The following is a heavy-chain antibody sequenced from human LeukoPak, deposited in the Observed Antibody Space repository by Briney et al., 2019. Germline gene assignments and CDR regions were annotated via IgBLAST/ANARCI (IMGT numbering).Heavy chain of an antibody. J-gene: IGHJ5*02. CDR2: ISSSGSTI. CDR1: GFTFSSYE. D-gene: IGHD4-11*01. Sequence: GGSLRLSCAASGFTFSSYEMNWVRQAPGKGLEWVSYISSSGSTIYYADSVKGRFTISRDNAKNSLYLQMNSLRAEDTAVYYCASLPTEPYNWFDPWGQGTLVTVSS. CDR3: ASLPTEPYNWFDP. V-gene: IGHV3-48*03.